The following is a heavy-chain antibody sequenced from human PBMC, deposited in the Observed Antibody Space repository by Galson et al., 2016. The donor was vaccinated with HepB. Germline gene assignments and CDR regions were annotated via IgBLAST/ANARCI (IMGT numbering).Heavy chain of an antibody. J-gene: IGHJ6*02. CDR3: ASDRVARDRSTFYCEVYYYAMDF. CDR1: GGTFSSYA. V-gene: IGHV1-69*13. D-gene: IGHD2/OR15-2a*01. CDR2: IIPIFGTA. Sequence: SVKVSCKASGGTFSSYALNWVRQAPGQGLEWMGGIIPIFGTANSAQKFQGRVTITADESTSTTYMELSSLRSEDTAVYYCASDRVARDRSTFYCEVYYYAMDFWGQVTTVTVSS.